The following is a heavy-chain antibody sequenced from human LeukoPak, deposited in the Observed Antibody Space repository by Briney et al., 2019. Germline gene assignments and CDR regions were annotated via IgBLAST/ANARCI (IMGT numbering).Heavy chain of an antibody. J-gene: IGHJ4*02. Sequence: SETLFLTCAVSGGFISSSNWWSWVRQPPGKGLEWIGELYHSGSTNYNPSLKSRVTISVDKPKNQFSLKLSSVAAADTAVYDCARVGQSSTSCFDYWGQGTLVTVSS. V-gene: IGHV4-4*02. D-gene: IGHD2-2*01. CDR3: ARVGQSSTSCFDY. CDR1: GGFISSSNW. CDR2: LYHSGST.